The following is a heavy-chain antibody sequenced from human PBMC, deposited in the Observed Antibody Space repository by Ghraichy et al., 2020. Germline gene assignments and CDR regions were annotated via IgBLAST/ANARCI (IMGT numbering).Heavy chain of an antibody. Sequence: GGSLRLSCEASGFTFSSYTMTWVRQAPGKGLEWISSISPSSRFIYYADSVKGRFTISRDNAKNSLYLQMHSLTAADTAVFYCARDRSDYSNHDYYYYMDVWGKGTTVTVSS. CDR1: GFTFSSYT. CDR2: ISPSSRFI. J-gene: IGHJ6*03. V-gene: IGHV3-21*01. CDR3: ARDRSDYSNHDYYYYMDV. D-gene: IGHD4-11*01.